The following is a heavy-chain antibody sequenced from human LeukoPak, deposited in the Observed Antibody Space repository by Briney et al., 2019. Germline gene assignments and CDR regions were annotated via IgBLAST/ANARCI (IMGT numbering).Heavy chain of an antibody. D-gene: IGHD3-9*01. CDR3: ARDFAPLDWLDV. CDR1: GFTLTTYW. Sequence: PGRSLRLSCAASGFTLTTYWMHWVRQAPGKGLVWVSRLKSDGSSTSYADSVKGRFTISRDNAKNTLYLQMNSLRAEDTAVYYCARDFAPLDWLDVWGQGTTVTVSS. V-gene: IGHV3-74*01. CDR2: LKSDGSST. J-gene: IGHJ6*02.